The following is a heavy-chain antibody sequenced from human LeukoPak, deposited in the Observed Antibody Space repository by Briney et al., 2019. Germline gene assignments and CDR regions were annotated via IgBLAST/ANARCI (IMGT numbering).Heavy chain of an antibody. V-gene: IGHV3-64*01. CDR1: RFTFSSYA. D-gene: IGHD3-22*01. Sequence: GGSLRLSCAASRFTFSSYAMHWVRQAPGKGLEYVSAISSNGGSTYYANSVKGRFTISRDNSKNTLYLQMGSLRAEDMAVYYCARGPSQYYDSSGRTYYYYYYGMDVWGQGTTVTVSS. CDR2: ISSNGGST. CDR3: ARGPSQYYDSSGRTYYYYYYGMDV. J-gene: IGHJ6*02.